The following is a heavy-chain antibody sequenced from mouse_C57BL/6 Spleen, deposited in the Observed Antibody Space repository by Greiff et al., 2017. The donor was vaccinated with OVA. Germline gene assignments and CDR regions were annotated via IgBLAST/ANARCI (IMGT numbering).Heavy chain of an antibody. J-gene: IGHJ3*01. CDR1: GYSFTGYF. CDR3: ARGDYDYGGFAY. D-gene: IGHD2-4*01. V-gene: IGHV1-20*01. Sequence: VQLQQSGPELVKLGDSVKISCKASGYSFTGYFMNWVMQSHGKSLEWIGRINPYNGDTFYNQKFKGKATLTVDKSSSTAHMELRSLTSEDSAVYYCARGDYDYGGFAYWGQGTLVTVSA. CDR2: INPYNGDT.